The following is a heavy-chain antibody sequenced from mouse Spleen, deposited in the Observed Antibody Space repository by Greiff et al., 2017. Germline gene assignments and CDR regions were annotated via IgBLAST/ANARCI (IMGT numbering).Heavy chain of an antibody. CDR1: GYAFTNYL. Sequence: QVQLQQSGSELVRPGTSVEVSCKASGYAFTNYLIEWVKQRPGQGLEWIGVINPGSGYANYSEKFKGKATLTADKSSSTAYMQLSSLTSEDSAVYCCARGGYGNYGAMDYWGQGTSVIVSS. D-gene: IGHD2-1*01. J-gene: IGHJ4*01. V-gene: IGHV1-54*01. CDR3: ARGGYGNYGAMDY. CDR2: INPGSGYA.